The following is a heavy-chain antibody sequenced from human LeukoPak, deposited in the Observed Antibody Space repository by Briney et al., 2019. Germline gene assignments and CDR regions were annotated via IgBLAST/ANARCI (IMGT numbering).Heavy chain of an antibody. J-gene: IGHJ3*01. CDR1: GYSFIGYY. D-gene: IGHD6-13*01. CDR2: IYANIGAT. V-gene: IGHV1-2*01. Sequence: GASVKVSCKPSGYSFIGYYMLWVRQAPGQPPEWIGWIYANIGATDSAQKPQSRVTSTRDTTITTPSMLLRRLKCDDTAVYYCAKGDQLVSSFFDLWGQGTIVTV. CDR3: AKGDQLVSSFFDL.